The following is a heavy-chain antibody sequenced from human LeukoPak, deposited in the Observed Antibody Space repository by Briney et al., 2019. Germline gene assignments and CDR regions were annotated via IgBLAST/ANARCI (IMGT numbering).Heavy chain of an antibody. D-gene: IGHD6-19*01. J-gene: IGHJ5*02. CDR2: LDHGGST. Sequence: PSETLSLTXAVRGGSSSGYSWSWIRQAPGKGLEWIGELDHGGSTNYNPSLKSRVTMSVDTSKNQFSLKLSSVTAADTAVYYCARDLSGWYAGGFDPWGQGTLVTVSS. CDR1: GGSSSGYS. CDR3: ARDLSGWYAGGFDP. V-gene: IGHV4-34*01.